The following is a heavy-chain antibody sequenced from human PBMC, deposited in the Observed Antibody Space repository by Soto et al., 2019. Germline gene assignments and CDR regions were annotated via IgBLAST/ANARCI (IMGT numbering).Heavy chain of an antibody. CDR2: INPSGGST. V-gene: IGHV1-46*01. CDR1: GYTFTGYY. CDR3: ARDPPLGYCSGGSCYPAPKDYYYYYGMDV. J-gene: IGHJ6*02. Sequence: ASVKVSCKASGYTFTGYYMHWVRQAPGQGLEWMGWINPSGGSTSYAQKFQGRVTMTRDTSTSTVYMELSSLRSEDTAVYYCARDPPLGYCSGGSCYPAPKDYYYYYGMDVWGQGTTVTVSS. D-gene: IGHD2-15*01.